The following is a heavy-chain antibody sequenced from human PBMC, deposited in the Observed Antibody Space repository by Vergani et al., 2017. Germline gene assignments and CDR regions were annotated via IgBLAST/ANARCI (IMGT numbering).Heavy chain of an antibody. CDR1: GFTFSSYA. CDR2: ISNNGGST. CDR3: ARRYCSSTSCYYFDY. J-gene: IGHJ4*02. V-gene: IGHV3-64*07. Sequence: EVQLVESGGGLVQPGGSLRLSCAASGFTFSSYAMHWVRQAPGKGLEYVSGISNNGGSTYYADSVKCRFTISRDNSKNTLYLQMGSLRAEDMAVYYCARRYCSSTSCYYFDYWGQGTLVTVSS. D-gene: IGHD2-2*01.